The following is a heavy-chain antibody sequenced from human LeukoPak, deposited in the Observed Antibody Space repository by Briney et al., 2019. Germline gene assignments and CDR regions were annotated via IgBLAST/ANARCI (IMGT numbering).Heavy chain of an antibody. V-gene: IGHV4-59*12. CDR3: ARGTPTTYYYDSSGYPGYDY. D-gene: IGHD3-22*01. CDR1: GGSISSYY. CDR2: IYYSGST. Sequence: SETLSLTCTVSGGSISSYYWSWIRQPPGKGLEWIGYIYYSGSTNYNPSLKSRVTISVDTSKNQFSLKLSSVTAADTAVYYCARGTPTTYYYDSSGYPGYDYWGQGTLVTVSS. J-gene: IGHJ4*02.